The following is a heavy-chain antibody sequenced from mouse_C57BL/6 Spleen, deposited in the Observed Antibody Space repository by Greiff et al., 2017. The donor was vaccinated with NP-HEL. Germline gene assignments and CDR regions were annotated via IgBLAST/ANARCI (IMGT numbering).Heavy chain of an antibody. CDR2: IYPGSGST. CDR3: ARTPFYYDYDVDY. CDR1: GYTFTSYW. V-gene: IGHV1-55*01. Sequence: QVQLQQPGAELVKPGASVMMSCKASGYTFTSYWITWVKQRPGQGLEWIGDIYPGSGSTNYNEKFKSKATLTVDTSSSTAYMQLSSLTSEDSAVYYCARTPFYYDYDVDYWGQGTTLTVSS. J-gene: IGHJ2*01. D-gene: IGHD2-4*01.